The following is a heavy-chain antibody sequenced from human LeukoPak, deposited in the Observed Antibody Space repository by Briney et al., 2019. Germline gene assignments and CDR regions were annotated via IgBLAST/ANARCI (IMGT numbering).Heavy chain of an antibody. Sequence: SETLSLTCTVSGGSISSYYWSWIRQPPGKGLEWIGYIYYSGSTNSNPSLKSRVTISVDTSKNQFSLKVSSVTAADTAVYYCARALTPGYCSGGTCSYFDYWGQGTLVTVSS. D-gene: IGHD2-15*01. J-gene: IGHJ4*02. CDR3: ARALTPGYCSGGTCSYFDY. CDR2: IYYSGST. V-gene: IGHV4-59*01. CDR1: GGSISSYY.